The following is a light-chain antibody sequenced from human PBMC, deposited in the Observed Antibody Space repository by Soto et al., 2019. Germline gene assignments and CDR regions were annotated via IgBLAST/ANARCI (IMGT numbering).Light chain of an antibody. CDR2: DAS. Sequence: EIVLTQSPATLSLSPGERATLSCRASQSVSTCLAWYQQEPGQAPRLLIYDASNRATGIPARFSGSGSGADFTLTISSLEPFFFAVCYRQQCRYCPFPFCSGPSLDIK. V-gene: IGKV3-11*01. J-gene: IGKJ3*01. CDR1: QSVSTC. CDR3: QQCRYCPFP.